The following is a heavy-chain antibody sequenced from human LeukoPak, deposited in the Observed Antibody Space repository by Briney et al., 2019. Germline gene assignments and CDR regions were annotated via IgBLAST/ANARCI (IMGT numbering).Heavy chain of an antibody. J-gene: IGHJ4*02. V-gene: IGHV4-34*01. CDR3: ARDRGANYYDSSGDERYFDY. Sequence: SETLSLTCAVYGGSFSGYYWSWIRQPPGKGLEWIGEINHSGSTNYNPSLKSRVTISVDTSKNQFSLKLSSVTAADTAVCYCARDRGANYYDSSGDERYFDYWGQGTLVTVSS. CDR1: GGSFSGYY. D-gene: IGHD3-22*01. CDR2: INHSGST.